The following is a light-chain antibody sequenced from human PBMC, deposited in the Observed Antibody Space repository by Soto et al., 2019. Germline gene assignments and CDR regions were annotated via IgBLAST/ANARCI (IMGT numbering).Light chain of an antibody. Sequence: DRVTITCRASQSINSWLAWYQQKPGKAPNLLIYKASTLETGVPSRFSGSASGTEFTLTISSLQPDDFATYYCQQHANYPITFGGGTKGDIK. CDR1: QSINSW. CDR3: QQHANYPIT. CDR2: KAS. V-gene: IGKV1-5*03. J-gene: IGKJ4*01.